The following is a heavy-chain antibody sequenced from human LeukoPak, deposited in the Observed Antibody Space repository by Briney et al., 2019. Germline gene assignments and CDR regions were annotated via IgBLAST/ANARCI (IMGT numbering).Heavy chain of an antibody. Sequence: GGSLRLSCAASGFTFSSYSMNWVRQAPGKGLEWVSSISSSSSYIYYADSVKGRFTTSRDNAKNSLYLQMNSLRAEDTAVYYCAARLNYYGSGVDYWGQGTLVTVSS. CDR1: GFTFSSYS. V-gene: IGHV3-21*01. CDR3: AARLNYYGSGVDY. D-gene: IGHD3-10*01. J-gene: IGHJ4*02. CDR2: ISSSSSYI.